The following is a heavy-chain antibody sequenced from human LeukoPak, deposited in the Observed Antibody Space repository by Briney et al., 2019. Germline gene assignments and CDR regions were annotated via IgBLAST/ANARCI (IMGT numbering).Heavy chain of an antibody. D-gene: IGHD1/OR15-1a*01. V-gene: IGHV4-39*07. J-gene: IGHJ4*02. CDR3: ARGSTPGEARDKQEFEY. CDR1: GGSISSNNYY. Sequence: SETLSLTCTVSGGSISSNNYYWGWIRQPPGKGLEWIGTIYYSGSTYYNPSLKSRVTISIDTSKNQFSLKLNSVTAADTAVYYWARGSTPGEARDKQEFEYGGQGTLATVSS. CDR2: IYYSGST.